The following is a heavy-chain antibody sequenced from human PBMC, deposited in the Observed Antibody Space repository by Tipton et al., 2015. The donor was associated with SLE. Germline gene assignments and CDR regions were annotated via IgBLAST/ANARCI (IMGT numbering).Heavy chain of an antibody. V-gene: IGHV4-59*11. J-gene: IGHJ4*02. CDR2: IYYRGST. CDR3: AGAWQADCSGGTCYVLDY. CDR1: GGSISSHY. D-gene: IGHD2-15*01. Sequence: TLSLTCTVSGGSISSHYWGWIRQPPGKGLEWIGYIYYRGSTNYNPSLKSRVTISVDTSKNQFSLKLRSVTAADTAVYYCAGAWQADCSGGTCYVLDYCGQGTLVTVSS.